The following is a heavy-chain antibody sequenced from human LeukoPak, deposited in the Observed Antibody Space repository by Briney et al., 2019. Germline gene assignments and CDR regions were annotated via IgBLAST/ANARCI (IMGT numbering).Heavy chain of an antibody. CDR3: AREELAARRGAFDI. V-gene: IGHV4-34*01. D-gene: IGHD6-6*01. J-gene: IGHJ3*02. CDR2: INHSGST. Sequence: PSETLSLTCAIYSGSLSGYYWSWIRQPPGKGLEWIGEINHSGSTNYNPSLKSRVTISGDTSKNQFSLKLSSVTAADTAVYYCAREELAARRGAFDIWGQGSVVSVSS. CDR1: SGSLSGYY.